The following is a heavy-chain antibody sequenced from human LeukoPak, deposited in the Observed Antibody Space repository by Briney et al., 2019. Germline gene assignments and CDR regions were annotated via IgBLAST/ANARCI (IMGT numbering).Heavy chain of an antibody. CDR1: GIGITFGSRW. D-gene: IGHD7-27*01. Sequence: GGSLRLSCTASGIGITFGSRWMSWVRQAPGKGLEWVGFIKPDGSESYYVDSVKGRFTISRDNAKNSLYLQLNSLRAEDTAVYYCARADWGSVDYWGQGTLDTVSS. CDR2: IKPDGSES. CDR3: ARADWGSVDY. J-gene: IGHJ4*02. V-gene: IGHV3-7*01.